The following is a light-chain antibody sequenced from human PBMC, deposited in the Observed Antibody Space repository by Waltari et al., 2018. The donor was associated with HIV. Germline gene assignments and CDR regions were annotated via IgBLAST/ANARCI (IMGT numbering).Light chain of an antibody. V-gene: IGKV3-20*01. CDR1: QSVGSSY. Sequence: EIVLTQSPGTLSLSPGERATLSCRASQSVGSSYLAWYQQKPGQAPRLLIYGASSRATGIPDRFSGGGSGTDFTLTIRRLEPEDFAVYYCQQYGSAYTFGQGTKLEIK. J-gene: IGKJ2*01. CDR3: QQYGSAYT. CDR2: GAS.